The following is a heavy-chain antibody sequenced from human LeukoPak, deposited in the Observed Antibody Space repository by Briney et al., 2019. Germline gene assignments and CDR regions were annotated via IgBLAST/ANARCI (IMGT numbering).Heavy chain of an antibody. Sequence: SETLSLTCAVYGGSFSGYYWSWIRQPPGKGLEWIGEINHSGSTNYNPSLKSRVTISVDTSKNQFSLKMSSVTAADTALYYCARGGHFDYWGQGTLVTVSS. CDR1: GGSFSGYY. CDR2: INHSGST. CDR3: ARGGHFDY. J-gene: IGHJ4*02. V-gene: IGHV4-34*01.